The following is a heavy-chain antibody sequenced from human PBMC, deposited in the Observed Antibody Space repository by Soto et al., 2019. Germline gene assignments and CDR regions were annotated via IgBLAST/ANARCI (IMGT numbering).Heavy chain of an antibody. CDR2: INPSGGST. CDR1: GYTFTSYY. D-gene: IGHD4-17*01. CDR3: ARAALGGDYQYYYYGMDV. J-gene: IGHJ6*02. V-gene: IGHV1-46*01. Sequence: GASVKVSCKASGYTFTSYYMHWVRQAPGQGLEWMGIINPSGGSTSYAQKFQGRVTMTRDTSASTVYMELSSLRSEDTAVYYCARAALGGDYQYYYYGMDVWGQGTTVTVS.